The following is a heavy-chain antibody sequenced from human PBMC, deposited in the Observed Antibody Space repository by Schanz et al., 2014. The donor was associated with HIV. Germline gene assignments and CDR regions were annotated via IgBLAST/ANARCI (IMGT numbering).Heavy chain of an antibody. CDR1: GFTFSSYG. Sequence: QVQLVESGGGVVQPGRSLRLSCAASGFTFSSYGMHWVRQAPGKGLEWVAVISYDGSNKYYADSVKGRFTISRDISKNTLYLQMNSLRSEDTAVYYCVRGASFHYDKKGSYLNWYFDIWGRGTLVAVSS. D-gene: IGHD3-16*01. CDR2: ISYDGSNK. V-gene: IGHV3-30*03. CDR3: VRGASFHYDKKGSYLNWYFDI. J-gene: IGHJ2*01.